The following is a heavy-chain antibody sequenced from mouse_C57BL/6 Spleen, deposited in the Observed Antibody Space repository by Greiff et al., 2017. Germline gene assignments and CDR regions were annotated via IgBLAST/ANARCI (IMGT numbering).Heavy chain of an antibody. CDR3: ARYYSNYGYFDV. D-gene: IGHD2-5*01. Sequence: VQLQQSGAELVKPGASVKISCKASGYAFSSYWMNWVKQRPGKGLEWIGQIYPGDGDTNYNGKFKGKATLTADKSSSTAYMQLSSLTSEDSAVYFCARYYSNYGYFDVWGTGTTVTVSS. CDR2: IYPGDGDT. V-gene: IGHV1-80*01. CDR1: GYAFSSYW. J-gene: IGHJ1*03.